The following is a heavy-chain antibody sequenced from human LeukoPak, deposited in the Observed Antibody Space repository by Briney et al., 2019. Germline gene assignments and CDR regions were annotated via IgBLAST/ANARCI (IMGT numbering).Heavy chain of an antibody. CDR1: GFTVSSNY. D-gene: IGHD5-12*01. CDR3: ARALRTETFDY. Sequence: GGSLRLSCAASGFTVSSNYMSWVRQAPGKGLEWVSVIYSGGSTYYADSVKGRFTISRDNSKNTLYLQMNSLRAEDTAVYYCARALRTETFDYWGQGTLVTVSS. J-gene: IGHJ4*02. V-gene: IGHV3-53*01. CDR2: IYSGGST.